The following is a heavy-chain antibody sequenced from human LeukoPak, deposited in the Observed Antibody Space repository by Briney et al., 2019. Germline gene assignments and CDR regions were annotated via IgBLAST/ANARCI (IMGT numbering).Heavy chain of an antibody. D-gene: IGHD2-8*02. CDR2: IYSGGST. CDR3: ARDAGGYGMDV. CDR1: GFTVSTNY. J-gene: IGHJ6*02. V-gene: IGHV3-66*01. Sequence: GGSLTLSCAASGFTVSTNYMSWVRQAPGKGLEWVSLIYSGGSTYYADSVKGRFTISRDNSKNTLYLQMNSLRAEDTAVYYCARDAGGYGMDVWGQGTTVTVSS.